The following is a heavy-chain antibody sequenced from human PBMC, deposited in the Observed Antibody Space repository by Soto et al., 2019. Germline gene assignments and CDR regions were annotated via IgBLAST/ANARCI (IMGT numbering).Heavy chain of an antibody. D-gene: IGHD1-1*01. Sequence: QVQLQQWGAGLLKPSETLSLTCAVYGGSFSGYYWSWIRQPPGKGLEWIGEINHSGSTNYNPSLKNRVTISVDTSKDQFSLKLSSVTAADTAVYYSAALWNANDYWGQGTLVTVSS. V-gene: IGHV4-34*01. CDR3: AALWNANDY. CDR2: INHSGST. J-gene: IGHJ4*02. CDR1: GGSFSGYY.